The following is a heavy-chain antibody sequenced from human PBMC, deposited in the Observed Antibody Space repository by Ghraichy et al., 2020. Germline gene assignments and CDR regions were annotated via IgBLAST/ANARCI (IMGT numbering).Heavy chain of an antibody. CDR2: IDWHDVK. D-gene: IGHD6-19*01. CDR1: GFSLSTSGMC. CDR3: ARSYSSGWHDHFDY. J-gene: IGHJ4*02. Sequence: SGPTLVKPTQTLTLTCTFSGFSLSTSGMCVSWIRQPPGKALEWLALIDWHDVKYYSTSLKTRLTISKDTSKNQVVLTMTNMDPVDTATYYCARSYSSGWHDHFDYWGRGTLVTVSS. V-gene: IGHV2-70*01.